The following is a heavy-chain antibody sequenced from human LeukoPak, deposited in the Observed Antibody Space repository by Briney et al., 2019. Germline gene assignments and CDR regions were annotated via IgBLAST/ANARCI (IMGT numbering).Heavy chain of an antibody. J-gene: IGHJ4*02. V-gene: IGHV3-30*04. CDR1: GFTFSSYA. Sequence: PGGSLRLSCAASGFTFSSYAMHWVRQAPGKGLEWVAVISYDGSNEYYAGSVKGRFTISRDSSKNTLYLQMNSLTPEDTGLYYCARDRDPDFIMGANGYWGQGTLVTVSS. CDR2: ISYDGSNE. CDR3: ARDRDPDFIMGANGY. D-gene: IGHD1-26*01.